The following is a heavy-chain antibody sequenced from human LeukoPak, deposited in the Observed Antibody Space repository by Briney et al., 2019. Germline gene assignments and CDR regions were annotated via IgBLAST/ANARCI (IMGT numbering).Heavy chain of an antibody. V-gene: IGHV3-74*03. CDR3: APQQAYSPYNWFDP. Sequence: GGSLRLSCVGSGFTISNYWMHWVRQAPGTGLMWVSRIHPDGRITTYADSVKGRSTISRDNAKNTLYLQMNSLRAEDTAVYYCAPQQAYSPYNWFDPWGQGTLVTVSS. J-gene: IGHJ5*02. D-gene: IGHD5-12*01. CDR2: IHPDGRIT. CDR1: GFTISNYW.